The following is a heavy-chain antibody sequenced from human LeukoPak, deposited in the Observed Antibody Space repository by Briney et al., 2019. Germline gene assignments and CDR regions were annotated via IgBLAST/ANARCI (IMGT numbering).Heavy chain of an antibody. CDR3: ARHDYYYSMDV. CDR2: INHSGST. V-gene: IGHV4-34*01. J-gene: IGHJ6*03. CDR1: GGSFSGYY. Sequence: PSETLSLTYALYGGSFSGYYWSWIRQPPGKGLEWIGEINHSGSTNYNPSLKSRVTISVDTSKNQFSLKLSSVIPADTAVYYCARHDYYYSMDVWGKGATVTVSS.